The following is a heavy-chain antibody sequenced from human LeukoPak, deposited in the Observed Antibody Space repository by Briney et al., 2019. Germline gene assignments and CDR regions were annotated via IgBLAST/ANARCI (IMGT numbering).Heavy chain of an antibody. Sequence: PSQTLSLTCTVSGGSISSGSYYWGWIRQPPGKGLEWIGSIYYSGSTYYNPSLKSRVTISVDTSKNQFSLKLSSVTAADTAVYYCARDRSGQYYFDYWGQGTLVTVSS. CDR3: ARDRSGQYYFDY. CDR1: GGSISSGSYY. V-gene: IGHV4-39*07. D-gene: IGHD2-15*01. CDR2: IYYSGST. J-gene: IGHJ4*02.